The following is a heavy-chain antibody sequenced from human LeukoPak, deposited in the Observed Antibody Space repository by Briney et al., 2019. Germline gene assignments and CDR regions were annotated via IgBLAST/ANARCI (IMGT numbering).Heavy chain of an antibody. D-gene: IGHD2-2*01. J-gene: IGHJ4*02. Sequence: GGSLRLSCAASGFTVSSNYMSWVRQAPGKGLEWVSVIYSGGSTYYADSVTGRFTISRDNSKNTLYLQMNSLRAEDTAVYYCARDLGYCSSTSCLTFDYWGQGTLVTVSS. V-gene: IGHV3-53*01. CDR3: ARDLGYCSSTSCLTFDY. CDR1: GFTVSSNY. CDR2: IYSGGST.